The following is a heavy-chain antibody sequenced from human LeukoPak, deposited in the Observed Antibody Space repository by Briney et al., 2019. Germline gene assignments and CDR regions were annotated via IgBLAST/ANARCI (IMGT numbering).Heavy chain of an antibody. Sequence: PSETLSLTCAVSGYSISSGYYWGWIRQPPGKGLEWIGSIYHSGSTYYNPSLKSRVTISVDTSKNQFSLKLSSVTAADTAVYYCASGKNNLTGIDYWGREPWSPSPQ. V-gene: IGHV4-38-2*01. J-gene: IGHJ4*02. D-gene: IGHD3-9*01. CDR1: GYSISSGYY. CDR2: IYHSGST. CDR3: ASGKNNLTGIDY.